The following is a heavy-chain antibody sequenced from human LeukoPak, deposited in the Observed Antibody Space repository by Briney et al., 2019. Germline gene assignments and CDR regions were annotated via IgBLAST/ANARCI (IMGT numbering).Heavy chain of an antibody. D-gene: IGHD5-18*01. V-gene: IGHV3-7*01. CDR1: GFTFSSYW. J-gene: IGHJ4*02. Sequence: QPGGSLRLSCAAPGFTFSSYWMSWVRQAPGKGLDWVANIKQDGSEKYYVDSVKGRFTISRDNAKNSLYLQMNSPRAEDTAVYYCAREGQGARGYSYGLDYWGQGTLVTVSS. CDR2: IKQDGSEK. CDR3: AREGQGARGYSYGLDY.